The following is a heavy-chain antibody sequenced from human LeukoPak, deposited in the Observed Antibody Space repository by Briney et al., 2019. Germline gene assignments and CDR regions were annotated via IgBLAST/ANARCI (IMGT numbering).Heavy chain of an antibody. CDR2: IKQDGSEK. D-gene: IGHD5-24*01. J-gene: IGHJ6*03. Sequence: PGGSLRLSCAASGITFSSHWMTWVRQAAGKGLEWVANIKQDGSEKYYVDSVKGRFTISRDNAKNSLYLQMNSLRAEDTAVYYCARGAMGNYYMDVWGKGTTVTVSS. CDR1: GITFSSHW. CDR3: ARGAMGNYYMDV. V-gene: IGHV3-7*01.